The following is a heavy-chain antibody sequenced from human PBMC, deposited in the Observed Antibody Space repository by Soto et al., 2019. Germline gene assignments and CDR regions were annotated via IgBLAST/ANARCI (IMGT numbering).Heavy chain of an antibody. CDR2: ISAYNGNT. V-gene: IGHV1-18*01. CDR1: GYTFTSYG. D-gene: IGHD6-13*01. Sequence: QVQLVQSGAEVKKPGASVKVSCKASGYTFTSYGISWVRQAPGQGLEWMGWISAYNGNTKYVQKFQGRVTMTTDTSTSTAFLEPRSPGSDGPALEYWARDAAAGPYDYWGQGTLVTVSS. CDR3: ARDAAAGPYDY. J-gene: IGHJ4*02.